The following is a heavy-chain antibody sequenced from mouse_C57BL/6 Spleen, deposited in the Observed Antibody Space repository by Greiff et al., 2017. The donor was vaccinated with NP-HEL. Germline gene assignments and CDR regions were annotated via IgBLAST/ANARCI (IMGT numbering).Heavy chain of an antibody. CDR2: ILPGSGST. CDR3: ARSGYYGSEDYYAMDY. D-gene: IGHD1-1*01. V-gene: IGHV1-9*01. CDR1: GYTFTGYW. Sequence: VQLVESGAELMKPGASVKLSCKATGYTFTGYWIEWVKQRPGHGLEWIGEILPGSGSTNYNEKFKGKATFTADTSSNTAYMQLSSLTTEDSAIYYCARSGYYGSEDYYAMDYWGQGTSVTVSS. J-gene: IGHJ4*01.